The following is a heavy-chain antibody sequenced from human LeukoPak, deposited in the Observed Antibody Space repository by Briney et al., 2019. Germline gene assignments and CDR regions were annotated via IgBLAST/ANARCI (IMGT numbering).Heavy chain of an antibody. V-gene: IGHV1-46*01. J-gene: IGHJ4*02. CDR2: INTSGGST. CDR3: ARDLIAAAGVDY. Sequence: GASVKVSCKASGYTFTSYYMHWVRQAPGQGLEWVGIINTSGGSTSYAQKFQGRVTMTRETSTSTVYMELSSLRSEDTAVYYCARDLIAAAGVDYWGQGTLVTVSS. D-gene: IGHD6-13*01. CDR1: GYTFTSYY.